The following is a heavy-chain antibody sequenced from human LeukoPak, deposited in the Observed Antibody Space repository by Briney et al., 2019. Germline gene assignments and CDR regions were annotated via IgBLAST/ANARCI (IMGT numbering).Heavy chain of an antibody. V-gene: IGHV3-48*03. CDR2: ISSSGSTI. CDR1: GFTFSSYE. D-gene: IGHD5-18*01. CDR3: VEGGAARFDY. Sequence: GGSLRLSCAASGFTFSSYEMNWVRQAPGKGLEWVSYISSSGSTIYYADSVKGRFTISRDNSKNTLYLQMNSLRAEDTAVYYCVEGGAARFDYWGQGTLVAVSS. J-gene: IGHJ4*02.